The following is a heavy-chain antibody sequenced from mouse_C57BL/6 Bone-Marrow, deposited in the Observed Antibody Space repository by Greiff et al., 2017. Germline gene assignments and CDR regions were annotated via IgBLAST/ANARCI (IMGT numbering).Heavy chain of an antibody. V-gene: IGHV1-82*01. D-gene: IGHD2-12*01. CDR2: VYLGDGDT. CDR1: GYASSSSW. J-gene: IGHJ1*03. Sequence: QVQLQQSGLELVKPGASVKISCKASGYASSSSWLNWVKQRPGKGLEWIGRVYLGDGDTNYNGKFKGKATLTADKSSSTTYMQLSSLTSEDSAVYFCARSLYDGYWYFDVWGTGTTVTVSS. CDR3: ARSLYDGYWYFDV.